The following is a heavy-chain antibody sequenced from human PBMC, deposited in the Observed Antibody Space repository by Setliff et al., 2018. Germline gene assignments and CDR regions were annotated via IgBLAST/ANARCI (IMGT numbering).Heavy chain of an antibody. Sequence: SETLSLTCTVSGGSISSSSYYWGWIRQPPGKGLEWIGSIYYSGSTYYNPSLKSRVTISVDTSKNQFSLKLSSVTAADTAVYYCAGNNAHLEWPPRSGFDYWGQGTLVTVSS. CDR3: AGNNAHLEWPPRSGFDY. D-gene: IGHD3-3*01. V-gene: IGHV4-39*07. CDR1: GGSISSSSYY. CDR2: IYYSGST. J-gene: IGHJ4*02.